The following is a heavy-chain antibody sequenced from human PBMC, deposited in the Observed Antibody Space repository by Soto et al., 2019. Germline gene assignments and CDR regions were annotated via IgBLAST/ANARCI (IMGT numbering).Heavy chain of an antibody. J-gene: IGHJ5*02. CDR1: GYTFTSYG. CDR3: ARPADYGDSGWFDP. D-gene: IGHD4-17*01. V-gene: IGHV1-18*01. CDR2: ISAYNGNT. Sequence: GASVKVSCTASGYTFTSYGISWVRQAPGQGLEWMGWISAYNGNTNYAQKLQGRVTMTTDTSTSTAYMELRSLRSDDTAVYYCARPADYGDSGWFDPWGQGTLVTVSS.